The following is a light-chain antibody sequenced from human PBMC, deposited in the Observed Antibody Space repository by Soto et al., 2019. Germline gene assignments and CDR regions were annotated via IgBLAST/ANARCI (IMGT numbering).Light chain of an antibody. CDR2: KVS. J-gene: IGKJ2*01. V-gene: IGKV2-30*01. Sequence: DVVMTQSPLSLPVTLGQPASISCRSSQSLAYSDGNTYLNWFQQRPGQSPRRLIYKVSNRDSGVPDRFSGSWSGTDFTLKISRVAAEDVGVYYCMQGTHWPPYTFGQGTKLEIK. CDR1: QSLAYSDGNTY. CDR3: MQGTHWPPYT.